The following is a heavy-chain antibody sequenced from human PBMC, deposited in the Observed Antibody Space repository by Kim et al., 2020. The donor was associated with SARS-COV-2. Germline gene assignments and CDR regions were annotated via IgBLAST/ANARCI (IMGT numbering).Heavy chain of an antibody. CDR3: ARGQRLGFGELLFSAMGFDP. Sequence: ASVKVSCKASGYTFTSYGISWVRQAPGQGLEWMGWISAYNGNTNYAQKLQGRVTMTTDTSTSTAYMGLRSLTSDDTAGYYCARGQRLGFGELLFSAMGFDPWGQGALVTVSS. CDR1: GYTFTSYG. D-gene: IGHD3-10*01. J-gene: IGHJ5*02. CDR2: ISAYNGNT. V-gene: IGHV1-18*04.